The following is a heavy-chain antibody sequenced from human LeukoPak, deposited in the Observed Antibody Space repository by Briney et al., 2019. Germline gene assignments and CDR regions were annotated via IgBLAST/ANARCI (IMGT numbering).Heavy chain of an antibody. CDR3: ARDSSGWRSLDY. CDR2: ISAYNGNT. V-gene: IGHV1-18*01. D-gene: IGHD6-19*01. Sequence: ASVKVSCKASGYTFTSYGISWVRQAPGQGPEWMGWISAYNGNTNYAQKLQGRVTMTTDTSTSTAYMELRSLRSDDTAVYYCARDSSGWRSLDYWGQGTLVTVSS. CDR1: GYTFTSYG. J-gene: IGHJ4*02.